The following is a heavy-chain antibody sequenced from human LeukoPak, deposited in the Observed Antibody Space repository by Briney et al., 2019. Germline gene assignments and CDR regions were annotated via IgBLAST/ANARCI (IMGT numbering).Heavy chain of an antibody. J-gene: IGHJ4*02. D-gene: IGHD6-19*01. CDR3: VNQISGWVY. V-gene: IGHV3-64D*06. Sequence: GGSLRLSCSASGFTFDRFAMHGVRQAPGKGLGYLSGIGSNGRSTHNADSVKGRFTISRDNSKNTLFLQMTSLRAEDTAVYYCVNQISGWVYWGQGTLVTVSS. CDR2: IGSNGRST. CDR1: GFTFDRFA.